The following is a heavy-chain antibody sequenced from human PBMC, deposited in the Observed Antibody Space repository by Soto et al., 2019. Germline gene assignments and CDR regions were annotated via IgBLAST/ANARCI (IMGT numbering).Heavy chain of an antibody. J-gene: IGHJ4*02. CDR2: ISYDGSNK. CDR3: AREYSSCYFDY. V-gene: IGHV3-30-3*01. Sequence: GGSLRLSCAASGFTFSSYAMHWVRQAPGKGLEWVAVISYDGSNKYYADSVKGRFTISRDNSKNTLYLQMNSLRAEDTAVYYCAREYSSCYFDYWGQGTLVTVSS. D-gene: IGHD6-6*01. CDR1: GFTFSSYA.